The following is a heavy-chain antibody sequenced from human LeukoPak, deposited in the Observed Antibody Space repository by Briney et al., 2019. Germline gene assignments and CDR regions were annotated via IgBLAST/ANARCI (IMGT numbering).Heavy chain of an antibody. J-gene: IGHJ4*02. V-gene: IGHV4-34*01. CDR1: GGSFSGYY. Sequence: SETLSLTCAVYGGSFSGYYWSWIRQPPGKGLEWIGEINHSGSTNCNPSLKSRVTISVDTSKNQFSPKLSSVTAADTAVYYCARSLGELSLPLGYWGQGTLVTVSS. CDR3: ARSLGELSLPLGY. CDR2: INHSGST. D-gene: IGHD3-16*02.